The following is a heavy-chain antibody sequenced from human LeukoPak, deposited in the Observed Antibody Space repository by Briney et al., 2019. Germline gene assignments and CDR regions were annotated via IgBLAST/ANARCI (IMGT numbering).Heavy chain of an antibody. CDR3: AKDTYYYDSSGPAPYGMDV. V-gene: IGHV3-9*01. CDR2: ISWNSGSI. D-gene: IGHD3-22*01. J-gene: IGHJ6*02. CDR1: GFTFDDYA. Sequence: GGSLRLSCAASGFTFDDYATHWVRQAPGKGLEWVSGISWNSGSIGYADSVKGRFTISRDNAKNSLYLQMNSLRAEDTALYYCAKDTYYYDSSGPAPYGMDVWGQGTTVTVSS.